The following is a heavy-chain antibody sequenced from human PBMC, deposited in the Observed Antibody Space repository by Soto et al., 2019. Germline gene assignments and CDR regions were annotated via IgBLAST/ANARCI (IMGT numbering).Heavy chain of an antibody. CDR1: GFTFSSYG. CDR3: ARLGGKGTSYWYFDL. CDR2: IWSDGSNK. V-gene: IGHV3-33*01. Sequence: QVQLVESGGGVVQPGRSLRLSCAASGFTFSSYGMHWVRQAPGKGLEWVAVIWSDGSNKYYADSVKGRFTISRDNSTNPLYLQMNSLRAEDTAVYYCARLGGKGTSYWYFDLWGRGTLVTVSS. D-gene: IGHD2-15*01. J-gene: IGHJ2*01.